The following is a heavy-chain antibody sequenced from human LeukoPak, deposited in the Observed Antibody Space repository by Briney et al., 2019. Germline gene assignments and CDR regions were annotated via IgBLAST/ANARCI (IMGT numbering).Heavy chain of an antibody. CDR3: ARGFYGAGSHFDY. D-gene: IGHD3-10*01. CDR1: GGSISSGDFP. J-gene: IGHJ4*02. CDR2: IFHTGHT. V-gene: IGHV4-30-2*01. Sequence: SETLSLTCAVSGGSISSGDFPWSWIRQPPGRGLEWIGYIFHTGHTSYNPSLKSRVTISVDMSKNQLSLRLTSVTAADTAVYYCARGFYGAGSHFDYWAREPWSPSPQ.